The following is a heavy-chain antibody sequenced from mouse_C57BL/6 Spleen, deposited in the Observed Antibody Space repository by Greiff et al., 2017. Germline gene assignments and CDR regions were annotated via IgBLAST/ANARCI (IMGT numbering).Heavy chain of an antibody. CDR1: GFTFSDYG. V-gene: IGHV5-17*01. CDR3: ASPYYYGSEWFAY. D-gene: IGHD1-1*01. J-gene: IGHJ3*01. Sequence: EVQLQESGGGLVKPGGSLKLSCAASGFTFSDYGMHWVRQAPEKGLEWVAYISSGSSTIYYADTVKGRFTISRDNAKNTLFLQMTSLRSEDTAMYYCASPYYYGSEWFAYWGQGTLVTVSA. CDR2: ISSGSSTI.